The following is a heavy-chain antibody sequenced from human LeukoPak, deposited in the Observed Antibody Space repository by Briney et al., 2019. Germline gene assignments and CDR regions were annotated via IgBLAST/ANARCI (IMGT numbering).Heavy chain of an antibody. V-gene: IGHV3-11*01. Sequence: GGSLRLSCAASGFTFSDYYMSWIRQAPGKGLEWVSYISSSGSTIYYADSVKGRFTISRDNAKNSLYLQMNSLRAEDTAVYYCARDRVIKVRGVIGAFDIWGQGTMVTVSS. CDR1: GFTFSDYY. D-gene: IGHD3-10*01. CDR3: ARDRVIKVRGVIGAFDI. CDR2: ISSSGSTI. J-gene: IGHJ3*02.